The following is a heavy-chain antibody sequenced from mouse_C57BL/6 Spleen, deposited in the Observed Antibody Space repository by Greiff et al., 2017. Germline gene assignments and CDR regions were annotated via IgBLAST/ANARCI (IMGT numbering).Heavy chain of an antibody. V-gene: IGHV14-4*01. Sequence: EVKLMESGAELVRPGASVKLSCTASGFNIKDDYMHWVKQRPEQGLEWIGWLDPENGDTEYASKFQGKATITADTSSNTAYLQLSSLTSEDTAVYYCTTGGTTVVADYWGQGTTLTVSS. CDR3: TTGGTTVVADY. D-gene: IGHD1-1*01. CDR2: LDPENGDT. CDR1: GFNIKDDY. J-gene: IGHJ2*01.